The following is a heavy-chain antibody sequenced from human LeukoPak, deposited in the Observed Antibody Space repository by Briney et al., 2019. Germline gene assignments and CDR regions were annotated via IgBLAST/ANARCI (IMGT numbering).Heavy chain of an antibody. CDR3: ARVANTVRGVMITSYYFDY. CDR1: GGSISSYY. CDR2: IYYSGST. Sequence: SETLSLTCTVSGGSISSYYWSWIRQPPGKGLEWIGYIYYSGSTNYNPSLKSRVTISVDTSKNQFSLKLSSVTAADTAVYYCARVANTVRGVMITSYYFDYWGQGTLVTVSS. J-gene: IGHJ4*02. D-gene: IGHD3-10*01. V-gene: IGHV4-59*01.